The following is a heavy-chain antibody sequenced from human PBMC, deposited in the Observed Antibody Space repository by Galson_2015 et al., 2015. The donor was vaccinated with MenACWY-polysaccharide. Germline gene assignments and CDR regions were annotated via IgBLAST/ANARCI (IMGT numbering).Heavy chain of an antibody. V-gene: IGHV3-23*01. CDR2: IVGSGANT. Sequence: SLRLSCAASGFTFSSSVMSWVRQAPGKGLEWVAVIVGSGANTYYTDSVKGRFIISRDNSKNTVYLQMDSLTSEDTALYYCARDLRRIADYYFDYWGQGTVVTVSS. CDR1: GFTFSSSV. D-gene: IGHD6-13*01. CDR3: ARDLRRIADYYFDY. J-gene: IGHJ4*02.